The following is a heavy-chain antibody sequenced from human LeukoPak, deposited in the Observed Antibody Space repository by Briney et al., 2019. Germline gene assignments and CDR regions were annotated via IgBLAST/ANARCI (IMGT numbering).Heavy chain of an antibody. V-gene: IGHV3-23*01. CDR1: GFTFSSYA. D-gene: IGHD6-13*01. J-gene: IGHJ4*02. CDR3: ATTKSSSCYGRYY. CDR2: ISGSGGST. Sequence: PGGSLRLSCAASGFTFSSYAMSWVRRAPGKGLEWVSAISGSGGSTYFADSVKGRCTISRDNSKNTLYLQMNSLRAEDTAVYYCATTKSSSCYGRYYWGQGTLVTVSS.